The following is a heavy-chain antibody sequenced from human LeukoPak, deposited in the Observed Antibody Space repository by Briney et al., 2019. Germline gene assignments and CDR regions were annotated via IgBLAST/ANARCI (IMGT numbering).Heavy chain of an antibody. V-gene: IGHV1-3*01. Sequence: ASVKVSCKASGYTFTSYAMYWVRQAPGQRLEWMGWINAGNDNTKYSQKFQGRVTITRDTSASTAYMELNSLRSEDTAAYYCARDLGYCTGGTCYPNWFDPWGQGTLVTVSS. CDR3: ARDLGYCTGGTCYPNWFDP. D-gene: IGHD2-15*01. CDR1: GYTFTSYA. J-gene: IGHJ5*02. CDR2: INAGNDNT.